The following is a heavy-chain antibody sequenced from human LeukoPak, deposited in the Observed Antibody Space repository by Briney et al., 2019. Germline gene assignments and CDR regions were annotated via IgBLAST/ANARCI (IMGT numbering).Heavy chain of an antibody. CDR3: ARWRRGSYYFDY. CDR1: GGSISSSNYY. D-gene: IGHD1-26*01. CDR2: IYYSGST. J-gene: IGHJ4*02. V-gene: IGHV4-39*01. Sequence: SETLSLTCTVSGGSISSSNYYWGWIRQPPGKGLEWIGSIYYSGSTYYNPSLKSRVTISVDTSKNQFSLKLSSVTAADTAVYYCARWRRGSYYFDYWGQGTLVTVSS.